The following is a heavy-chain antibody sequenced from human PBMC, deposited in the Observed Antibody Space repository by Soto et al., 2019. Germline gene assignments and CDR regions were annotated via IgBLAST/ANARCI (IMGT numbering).Heavy chain of an antibody. Sequence: GESLKISCKGSGYSFTSYWITWVRQMPGKGLEWMGRIDPSNSYTNYSPSFQGQVTISADKSISTAYLQWSSLKASDTAMYYCARQGERPAAMGYYLDYWGQGTLVTVSS. D-gene: IGHD5-18*01. CDR2: IDPSNSYT. V-gene: IGHV5-10-1*04. CDR1: GYSFTSYW. CDR3: ARQGERPAAMGYYLDY. J-gene: IGHJ4*02.